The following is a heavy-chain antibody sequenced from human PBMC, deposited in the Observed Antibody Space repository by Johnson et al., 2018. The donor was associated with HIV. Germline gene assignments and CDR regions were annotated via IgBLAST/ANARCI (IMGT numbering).Heavy chain of an antibody. CDR2: IWYDGSNK. CDR3: ARGGPFHAFDI. V-gene: IGHV3-33*01. J-gene: IGHJ3*02. Sequence: QVQLVESGGGVVQPGRSLRLSCAASGFNFSSYGMHWVRQAPGKGLEWVAVIWYDGSNKYYADSVKGRFTISRDNSKNTLYLQMNSPRAEDTAMYFCARGGPFHAFDIWGHGTTVTVSS. D-gene: IGHD2-21*01. CDR1: GFNFSSYG.